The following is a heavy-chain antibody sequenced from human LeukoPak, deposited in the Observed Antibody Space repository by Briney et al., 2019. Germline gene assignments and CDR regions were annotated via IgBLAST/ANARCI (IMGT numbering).Heavy chain of an antibody. J-gene: IGHJ4*02. CDR1: AYTFTSYD. D-gene: IGHD3-22*01. Sequence: ASVKVSCKASAYTFTSYDINWVRQATGQGLEWMGWMNPNSGNTGYAQKFQGRVTMTRDTSISTAYMELSRLRSDDTAVYYCARRHYYDSSGYSDYWGQGTLVTVSS. CDR2: MNPNSGNT. V-gene: IGHV1-8*01. CDR3: ARRHYYDSSGYSDY.